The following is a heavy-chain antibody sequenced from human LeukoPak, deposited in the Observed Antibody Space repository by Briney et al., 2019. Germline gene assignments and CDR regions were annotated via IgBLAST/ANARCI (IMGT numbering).Heavy chain of an antibody. CDR2: IIPIFGTA. J-gene: IGHJ4*02. V-gene: IGHV1-69*13. CDR3: ARVPNLDGYNWAIDY. D-gene: IGHD5-24*01. CDR1: GGTFSSYA. Sequence: GASVKVSCKASGGTFSSYAISWVRQAPGQGLEWMGGIIPIFGTANYAQKFQGRVTITADESTSTAYMELSSLRSEDTAVYYCARVPNLDGYNWAIDYWGQGTLVTVSS.